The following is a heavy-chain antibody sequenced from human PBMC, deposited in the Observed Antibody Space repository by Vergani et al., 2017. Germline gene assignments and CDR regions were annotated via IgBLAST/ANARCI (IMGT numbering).Heavy chain of an antibody. J-gene: IGHJ4*02. CDR3: TTDFSVVVPAGLLETLVLWFGEFIGPFDY. D-gene: IGHD3-10*01. V-gene: IGHV3-15*01. CDR2: IKSKTDGGTT. CDR1: GFTFSNAW. Sequence: EVQLVESGGGLVKPGGSLRLSCAASGFTFSNAWMSWVRQAPGKGLEWVGRIKSKTDGGTTDYAAPVKGRFTISRDDSKNTLYLQMNSLKTEDTAVYYCTTDFSVVVPAGLLETLVLWFGEFIGPFDYWGQGTLVTVSS.